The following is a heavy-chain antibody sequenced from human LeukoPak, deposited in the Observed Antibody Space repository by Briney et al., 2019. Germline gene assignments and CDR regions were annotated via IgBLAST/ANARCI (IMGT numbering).Heavy chain of an antibody. CDR1: GFTVSSNY. Sequence: PGGSLRLSCAASGFTVSSNYMSWVRQAPGKGLEWVSAISGSGGSTYYADSVKGRFTISRDNSKNTLYLQMNSLRAEDTAVYYCAKDLAISRGNRGLLWSGELSGPNNWFDPWGQGTLVTVSS. CDR2: ISGSGGST. J-gene: IGHJ5*02. CDR3: AKDLAISRGNRGLLWSGELSGPNNWFDP. V-gene: IGHV3-23*01. D-gene: IGHD3-10*01.